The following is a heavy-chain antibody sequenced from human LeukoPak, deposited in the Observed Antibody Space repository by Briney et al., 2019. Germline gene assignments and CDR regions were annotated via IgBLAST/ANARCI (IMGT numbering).Heavy chain of an antibody. CDR1: GGSLSNYY. V-gene: IGHV4-59*12. D-gene: IGHD4/OR15-4a*01. CDR3: ARDDDGLTGIDY. CDR2: VYYSGST. J-gene: IGHJ4*02. Sequence: SETLSLTCTVSGGSLSNYYWSWIRQPPGKGLEWIGYVYYSGSTNYNPSLKSRVTISVDKSKNQFSLKLSSVTAADTAVYYCARDDDGLTGIDYWGQGTLVTVSS.